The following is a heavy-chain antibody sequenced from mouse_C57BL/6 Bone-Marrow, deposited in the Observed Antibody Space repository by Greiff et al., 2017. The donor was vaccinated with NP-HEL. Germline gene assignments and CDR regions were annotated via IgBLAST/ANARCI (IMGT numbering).Heavy chain of an antibody. CDR1: GYSITSGYV. CDR3: ARSNWDYFDD. J-gene: IGHJ2*01. V-gene: IGHV3-1*01. CDR2: ISYSGSI. Sequence: DVKLQESGPGMVKPSQSLSLTCTVTGYSITSGYVWHLIRHFPGNQLEWLGFISYSGSINYNPSLKSRIPITHDKSKNHFFLKLEAVTTEDTATDNYARSNWDYFDDWGQGTTLTVSS. D-gene: IGHD4-1*01.